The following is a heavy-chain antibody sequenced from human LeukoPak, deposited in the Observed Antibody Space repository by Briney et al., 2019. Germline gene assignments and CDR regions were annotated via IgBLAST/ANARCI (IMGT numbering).Heavy chain of an antibody. CDR3: ARGYCSSTSCLRNGMDV. D-gene: IGHD2-2*01. J-gene: IGHJ6*02. V-gene: IGHV4-61*08. CDR1: GGSISSGGYS. CDR2: IYYSGST. Sequence: PSETLSLTCAVSGGSISSGGYSWSWIRQPPGKGLEWIGYIYYSGSTDYNPSLKSRVTISVDTSKNQFSLKLSSVTAADTAVYYCARGYCSSTSCLRNGMDVWGQGTTVTVSS.